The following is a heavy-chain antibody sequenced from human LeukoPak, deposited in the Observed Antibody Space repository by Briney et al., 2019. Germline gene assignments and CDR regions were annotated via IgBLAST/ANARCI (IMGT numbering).Heavy chain of an antibody. J-gene: IGHJ4*02. CDR2: INPSGGST. CDR3: ARWTTTYLDY. D-gene: IGHD4-11*01. CDR1: GYTFINYD. Sequence: ASVKVSCKASGYTFINYDINWVRQAPGQGLEWMGIINPSGGSTTYAQKFQGRVTMTRDTSTSTVYMELSSLRSEDSAVYYCARWTTTYLDYWGQGTLVTVSS. V-gene: IGHV1-46*01.